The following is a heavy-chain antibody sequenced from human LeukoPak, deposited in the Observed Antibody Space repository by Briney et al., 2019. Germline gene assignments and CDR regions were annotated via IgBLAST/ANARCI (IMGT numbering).Heavy chain of an antibody. J-gene: IGHJ4*02. CDR2: ISISSSYT. D-gene: IGHD3-10*01. V-gene: IGHV3-11*06. CDR1: GFTFSDYY. CDR3: ARGKYYGSGSYQY. Sequence: GGSLRLSCAASGFTFSDYYMSWIRQAPGKGLEWVSYISISSSYTNYADSVKGRFTIFRDNAKISLYLQMNSLRAEDTAVYYCARGKYYGSGSYQYWGQGTLVTVSS.